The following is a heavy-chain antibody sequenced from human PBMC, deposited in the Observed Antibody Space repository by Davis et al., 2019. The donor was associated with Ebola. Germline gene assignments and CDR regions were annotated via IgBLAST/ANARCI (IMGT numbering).Heavy chain of an antibody. V-gene: IGHV3-33*08. CDR1: GFTFSNYW. CDR2: IWYDGTKQ. D-gene: IGHD3-10*01. Sequence: PGGSLRLSCAASGFTFSNYWMHWVRQAPGKGLEWVALIWYDGTKQYYADSVNGRFTISRDNSKNTLYLQMNSLRAEDTAVFYCARDRFASGSYYNGRLDYWGQGALVTVSS. J-gene: IGHJ4*02. CDR3: ARDRFASGSYYNGRLDY.